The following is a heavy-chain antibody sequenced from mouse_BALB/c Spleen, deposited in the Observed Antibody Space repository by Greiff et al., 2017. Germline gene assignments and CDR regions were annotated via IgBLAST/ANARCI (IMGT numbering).Heavy chain of an antibody. CDR2: IRLKSNNYAT. Sequence: EVMLVESGGGLVQPGGSMKLSCVASGFTFSNYWMNWVRQSPEKGLEWVAEIRLKSNNYATHYAESVKGRFTISRDDSKSSVYLQMNNLRAEDTGIYYCTRRGYGSSYDYWGQGTTLTVSS. J-gene: IGHJ2*01. CDR1: GFTFSNYW. D-gene: IGHD1-1*01. CDR3: TRRGYGSSYDY. V-gene: IGHV6-6*02.